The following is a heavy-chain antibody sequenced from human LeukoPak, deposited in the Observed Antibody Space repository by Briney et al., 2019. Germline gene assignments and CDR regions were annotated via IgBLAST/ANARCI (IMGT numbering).Heavy chain of an antibody. Sequence: ASLKVSCKASGYTFTGYYMHWVPQAPGQGLEWMGWINPNSGGTNYAQKIQRRVTMTRDTSISTAYMELSRLRSDDTAVYYCAREPVVLVPAAIFNWFDPWGQGTLVTVSS. D-gene: IGHD2-2*01. V-gene: IGHV1-2*02. CDR2: INPNSGGT. CDR3: AREPVVLVPAAIFNWFDP. CDR1: GYTFTGYY. J-gene: IGHJ5*02.